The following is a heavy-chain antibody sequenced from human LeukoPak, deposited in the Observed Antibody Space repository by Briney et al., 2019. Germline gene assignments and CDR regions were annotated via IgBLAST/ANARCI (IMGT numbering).Heavy chain of an antibody. Sequence: GGSLRLSCASSGFTFTSYAVSWVRQAPGKGLEWVSTISYSGGTTYHTDSVKGRFTISRDISKNTVYLQMNSLKAEDTAVYYCAKDGVVRGLGPYYFDSWGQGSLVTVSS. CDR3: AKDGVVRGLGPYYFDS. D-gene: IGHD3-10*01. J-gene: IGHJ4*02. CDR1: GFTFTSYA. V-gene: IGHV3-23*01. CDR2: ISYSGGTT.